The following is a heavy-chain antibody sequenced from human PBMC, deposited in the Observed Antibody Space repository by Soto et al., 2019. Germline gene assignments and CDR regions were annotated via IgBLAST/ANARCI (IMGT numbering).Heavy chain of an antibody. CDR3: ARSTLSGFGGVIARAFDI. Sequence: SETLSLTCTVSGVSISSYYWSWIRQPPGKGLEWIGYIYYSGSTNYNPSLKSRVTISVDTSKNQFSLKLSSVTAADTAVYYCARSTLSGFGGVIARAFDIWGQGTMVTVSS. CDR2: IYYSGST. V-gene: IGHV4-59*01. CDR1: GVSISSYY. D-gene: IGHD3-16*02. J-gene: IGHJ3*02.